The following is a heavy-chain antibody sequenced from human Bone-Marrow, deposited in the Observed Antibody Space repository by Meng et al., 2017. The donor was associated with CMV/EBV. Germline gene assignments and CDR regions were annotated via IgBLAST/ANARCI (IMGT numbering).Heavy chain of an antibody. CDR3: ARVSAYCSITSCDWN. V-gene: IGHV3-7*01. D-gene: IGHD2-2*01. Sequence: GGSLRLPCAASGFTFSSYWMSWVRQAPGKGLEWVANIKQDGSEKYYVGSVKGRFTISRDNAKSSLYLQMNSLRVEDTAVYYCARVSAYCSITSCDWNWGQGTLVTVSS. J-gene: IGHJ4*02. CDR1: GFTFSSYW. CDR2: IKQDGSEK.